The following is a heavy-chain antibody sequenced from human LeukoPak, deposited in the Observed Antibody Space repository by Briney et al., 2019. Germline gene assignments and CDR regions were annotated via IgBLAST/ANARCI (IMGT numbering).Heavy chain of an antibody. CDR2: LSGSGDRT. CDR3: AKDGGLSFFSYMDV. CDR1: RFTSSTYA. J-gene: IGHJ6*03. D-gene: IGHD3-16*01. V-gene: IGHV3-23*01. Sequence: PGGSLRLSCAASRFTSSTYAMTWVRQAPGKGLERVSALSGSGDRTKYEDYVKGRFIISRDNSKNTLYLQLNSLRAEDTALYYCAKDGGLSFFSYMDVWGKGTTVTVSS.